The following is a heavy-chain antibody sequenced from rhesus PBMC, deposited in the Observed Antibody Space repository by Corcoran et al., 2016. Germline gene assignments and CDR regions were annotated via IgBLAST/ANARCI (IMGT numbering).Heavy chain of an antibody. CDR1: GGSISSSY. Sequence: QLQLQESGPGLVKHSETLSVTCAVSGGSISSSYWSWIRQAPGKGLEWIGYVYGSGSSTNYNPSLKSRVTLAVDTSKNQLSLKLSSVTTADTAVYYCAREGRSGSWDFDYWGQGVLVTVSS. V-gene: IGHV4-169*02. D-gene: IGHD6-25*01. CDR3: AREGRSGSWDFDY. J-gene: IGHJ4*01. CDR2: VYGSGSST.